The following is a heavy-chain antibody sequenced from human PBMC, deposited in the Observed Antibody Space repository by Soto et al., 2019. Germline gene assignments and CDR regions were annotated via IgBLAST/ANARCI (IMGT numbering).Heavy chain of an antibody. J-gene: IGHJ4*02. V-gene: IGHV3-30*18. Sequence: PGGSLRLSCAASGFTFSSYGMHWVRQDPGKGLEWVAVISYDGSNKHYADSVKGRFTISRDNSKNTLYLQMNSLRAEDTAVYYCAKPRFNYDVSAGDFDYWGQGTLVTVSS. D-gene: IGHD3-3*01. CDR2: ISYDGSNK. CDR3: AKPRFNYDVSAGDFDY. CDR1: GFTFSSYG.